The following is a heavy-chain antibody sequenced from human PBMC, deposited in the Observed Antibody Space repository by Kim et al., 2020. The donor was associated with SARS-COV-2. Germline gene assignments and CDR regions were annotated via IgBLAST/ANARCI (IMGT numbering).Heavy chain of an antibody. D-gene: IGHD3-10*01. J-gene: IGHJ4*02. CDR1: GYTFTSYA. V-gene: IGHV7-4-1*02. CDR2: INTNTGNP. Sequence: ASVKVSCKASGYTFTSYAMNWVRQAPGQGLEWMGWINTNTGNPTYAQGFTGRFVFSLDTSVSTAYLQISSLKAEDTAVYYCARDGGSEDVLLSLLRFDYWGQGTLVTVSS. CDR3: ARDGGSEDVLLSLLRFDY.